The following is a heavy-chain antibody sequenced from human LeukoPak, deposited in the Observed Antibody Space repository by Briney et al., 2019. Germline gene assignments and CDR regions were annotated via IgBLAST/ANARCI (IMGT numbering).Heavy chain of an antibody. CDR1: GGSISSSSYY. V-gene: IGHV4-39*07. J-gene: IGHJ4*02. Sequence: PSETLSLTCTVSGGSISSSSYYWGWIRQPPGKGLEWIGSIYYSGSTYYNPSLKSRVTISVDTSKNQFSLKLSSVTAADTAVYYCARVSSSSWYDSDYWGQGTLVTVSS. CDR3: ARVSSSSWYDSDY. CDR2: IYYSGST. D-gene: IGHD6-13*01.